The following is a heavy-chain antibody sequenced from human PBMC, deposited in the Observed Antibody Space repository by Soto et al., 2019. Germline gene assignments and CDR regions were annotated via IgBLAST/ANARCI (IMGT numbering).Heavy chain of an antibody. CDR1: GFTFSDHY. CDR3: ARASYDFWSGQRPMDV. J-gene: IGHJ6*02. CDR2: TRNKANSYTT. Sequence: EVQLVESGGGLVQPGGSLRLSCAASGFTFSDHYMDWVRQAPGKGLEWVGRTRNKANSYTTEYAASVKGRFTISRDDSKNSLYLQMNSLKTEDTAVYYCARASYDFWSGQRPMDVWGQGTTVTVSS. D-gene: IGHD3-3*01. V-gene: IGHV3-72*01.